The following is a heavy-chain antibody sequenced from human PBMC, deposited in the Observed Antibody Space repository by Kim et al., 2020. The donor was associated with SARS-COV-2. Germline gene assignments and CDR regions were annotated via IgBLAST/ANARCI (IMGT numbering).Heavy chain of an antibody. CDR1: GYTFTAYS. D-gene: IGHD3-10*01. CDR2: INPKSGAT. V-gene: IGHV1-2*02. J-gene: IGHJ5*01. CDR3: VRDGVEGGPDYQYGPGSSSPLDS. Sequence: ASVKVSCKTSGYTFTAYSLHWVRQAPGQGPQWVGWINPKSGATDYAQDFQGRVTMTRDTSVTTAFMELRILTSDDTALYYCVRDGVEGGPDYQYGPGSSSPLDSWGPGTLVTVSS.